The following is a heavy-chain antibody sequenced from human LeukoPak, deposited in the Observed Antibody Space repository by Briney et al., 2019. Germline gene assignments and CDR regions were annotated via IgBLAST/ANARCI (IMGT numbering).Heavy chain of an antibody. CDR2: IYYSGST. D-gene: IGHD3-3*01. Sequence: SETLSLTCTASGGSISSYYWSWIRQPPGKGLEWIGYIYYSGSTNYNPSLKSRVTISVDTSKNQFSLKLSSVTAADTAVYYCARVGYDFWSGYYKFYYYYYMDVWGKGTTVTVSS. V-gene: IGHV4-59*01. CDR3: ARVGYDFWSGYYKFYYYYYMDV. J-gene: IGHJ6*03. CDR1: GGSISSYY.